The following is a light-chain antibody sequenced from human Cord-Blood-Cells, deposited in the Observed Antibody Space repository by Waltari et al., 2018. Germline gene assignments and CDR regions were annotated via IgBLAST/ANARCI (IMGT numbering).Light chain of an antibody. CDR1: SSDVGGYNY. CDR2: EVS. CDR3: SSYAGSNNLV. Sequence: QSALTQPPSASGSPGQSVTISCTGTSSDVGGYNYVSWYQQHPGKAPKLMIYEVSKRPSGVPDRFSGPKSGNTASLTVSGLQAEDEADYYCSSYAGSNNLVFGGGTTLTVL. J-gene: IGLJ3*02. V-gene: IGLV2-8*01.